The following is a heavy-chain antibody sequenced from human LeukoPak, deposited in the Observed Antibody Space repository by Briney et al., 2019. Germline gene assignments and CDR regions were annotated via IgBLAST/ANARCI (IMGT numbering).Heavy chain of an antibody. D-gene: IGHD6-6*01. CDR2: IYYSGST. Sequence: SETLSLTCTVSGGPISSYYWSWIRQPPGKGLEWIGYIYYSGSTYYNPSLKSRVTISVDTSKNQFSLKLSSVTAADTAVYYCACAVDGSSSPGYGMDVWGQGTTVTVSS. J-gene: IGHJ6*02. V-gene: IGHV4-59*06. CDR1: GGPISSYY. CDR3: ACAVDGSSSPGYGMDV.